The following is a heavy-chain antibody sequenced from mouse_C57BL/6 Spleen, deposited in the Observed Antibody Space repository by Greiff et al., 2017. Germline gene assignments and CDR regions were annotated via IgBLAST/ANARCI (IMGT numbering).Heavy chain of an antibody. CDR2: IWSGGST. Sequence: VKLVESGPGLVQPSQSLSITCTVSGFSLTSYGVHWVRQSPGKGLEWLGVIWSGGSTDYNAAFISRLSISKDNSKSQVFFKMNSLQADDTAIYYCAREGVYDYDGDYAMDYWGQGTSVTVSS. D-gene: IGHD2-4*01. CDR3: AREGVYDYDGDYAMDY. CDR1: GFSLTSYG. J-gene: IGHJ4*01. V-gene: IGHV2-2*01.